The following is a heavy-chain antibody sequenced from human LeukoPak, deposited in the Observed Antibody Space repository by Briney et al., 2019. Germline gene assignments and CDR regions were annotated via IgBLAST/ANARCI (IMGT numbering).Heavy chain of an antibody. D-gene: IGHD4-17*01. CDR3: ARQDYGDYYYYYYMDV. J-gene: IGHJ6*03. Sequence: NPSETLSLTRTVSGGSISSSSYYWGWIRQPPGKGLEWIVCIYYSGSTYYNPSRKSRVTISVDTSKNQFSLKLSSVTAADTAVYYCARQDYGDYYYYYYMDVWGKGTTVTISS. CDR1: GGSISSSSYY. CDR2: IYYSGST. V-gene: IGHV4-39*01.